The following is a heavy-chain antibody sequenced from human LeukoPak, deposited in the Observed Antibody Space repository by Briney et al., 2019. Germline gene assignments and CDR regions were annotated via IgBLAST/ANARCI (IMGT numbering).Heavy chain of an antibody. V-gene: IGHV4-59*01. CDR1: GGSLSSYY. D-gene: IGHD5-24*01. CDR3: ARTDMIYRDGDAFDI. CDR2: IYYSGST. Sequence: PSETLSLTCTVSGGSLSSYYWSWIRQPPGKGLEGIGYIYYSGSTNYNPSLKSRGTISVDTCKNQFSLKLSSVTAADTAVYYCARTDMIYRDGDAFDIWGQGTMVTVSS. J-gene: IGHJ3*02.